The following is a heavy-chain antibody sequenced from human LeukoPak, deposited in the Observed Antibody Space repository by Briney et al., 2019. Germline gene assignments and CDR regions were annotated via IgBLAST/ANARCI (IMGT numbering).Heavy chain of an antibody. CDR3: ARNLSPSGYDDAFDI. D-gene: IGHD5-12*01. Sequence: ASVKVSCKASGYTFTSYYMHWVRQAPGQGLEWMGIINPSGGSTSYAQKFQGRVTMTRDTSTSTVYMELSNLRSEDTAVYYCARNLSPSGYDDAFDIWGQGTMVTVSS. CDR2: INPSGGST. V-gene: IGHV1-46*01. J-gene: IGHJ3*02. CDR1: GYTFTSYY.